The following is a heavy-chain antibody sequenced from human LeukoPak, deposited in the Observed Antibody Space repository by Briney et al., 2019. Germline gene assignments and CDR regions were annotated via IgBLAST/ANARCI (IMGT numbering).Heavy chain of an antibody. CDR1: GYTFTNYG. CDR3: AREGVWQQKDYGGLVC. CDR2: ISPYNGNT. V-gene: IGHV1-18*01. D-gene: IGHD4-23*01. Sequence: ASVKVSCKASGYTFTNYGITWVRQAPGQGLEWMGWISPYNGNTNYAQKFQGRVTMTTETSTTTAHMELRDLRSDDKALYYCAREGVWQQKDYGGLVCGGQGTLVSVSS. J-gene: IGHJ4*02.